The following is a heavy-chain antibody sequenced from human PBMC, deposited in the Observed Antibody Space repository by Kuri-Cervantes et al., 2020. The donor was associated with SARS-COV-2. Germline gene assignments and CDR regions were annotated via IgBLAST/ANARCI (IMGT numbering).Heavy chain of an antibody. J-gene: IGHJ4*02. Sequence: GESLKISCAASNFSLSNARMHWVRQAPGKGLEWVSRINPDGSYTNNADSVKGRFTLSRDNAKNMLFLQMNSLRAEDTAVYYCVRDGDHWNFDYWGQGTLVTVSS. V-gene: IGHV3-74*01. CDR1: NFSLSNAR. CDR3: VRDGDHWNFDY. D-gene: IGHD1-1*01. CDR2: INPDGSYT.